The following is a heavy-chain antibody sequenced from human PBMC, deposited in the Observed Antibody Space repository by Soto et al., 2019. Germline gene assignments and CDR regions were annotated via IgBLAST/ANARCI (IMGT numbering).Heavy chain of an antibody. D-gene: IGHD5-18*01. J-gene: IGHJ4*02. V-gene: IGHV4-61*01. CDR1: GGSVSSGSYY. Sequence: SETLSLTCTVSGGSVSSGSYYWSWIRQPPGKGLEWIGYIYYSGSTNYNPSLKSRVTISVDTSKNQFSLKLSSVTAADTAVYYCARVRGYSYGLYFDYWGQGTLVTVSS. CDR3: ARVRGYSYGLYFDY. CDR2: IYYSGST.